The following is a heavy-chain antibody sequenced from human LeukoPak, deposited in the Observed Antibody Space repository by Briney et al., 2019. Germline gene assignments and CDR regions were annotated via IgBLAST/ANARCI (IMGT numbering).Heavy chain of an antibody. Sequence: PGGALRPSCEASGFHIRGYYMRLVPQAPGKGLGGVGDIRHDGSNVYNVDLVRGRFTIYTDIAKNSLFLQMNSLKADDKAGYYCARDGSGTDFSLDHWGQGTLVSVSS. J-gene: IGHJ4*02. CDR2: IRHDGSNV. CDR3: ARDGSGTDFSLDH. V-gene: IGHV3-7*04. CDR1: GFHIRGYY. D-gene: IGHD3-10*01.